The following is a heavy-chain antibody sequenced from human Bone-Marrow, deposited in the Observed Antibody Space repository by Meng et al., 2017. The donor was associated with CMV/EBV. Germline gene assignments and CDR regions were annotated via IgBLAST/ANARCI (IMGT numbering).Heavy chain of an antibody. CDR1: GFSFRDLA. CDR3: ARGDSNSWYGFGFDS. V-gene: IGHV3-64*02. Sequence: SGFSFRDLAMQWGRQDPGKGLEYVSGISSHGGSIYYADSVKGRFTVSRENSKNTLYLQMGSLRTEDTAVYYCARGDSNSWYGFGFDSWGQGTLVTVSS. CDR2: ISSHGGSI. J-gene: IGHJ5*01. D-gene: IGHD6-13*01.